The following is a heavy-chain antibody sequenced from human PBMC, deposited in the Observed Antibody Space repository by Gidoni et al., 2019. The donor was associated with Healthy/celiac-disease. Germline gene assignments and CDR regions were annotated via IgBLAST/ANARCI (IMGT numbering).Heavy chain of an antibody. V-gene: IGHV4-34*01. J-gene: IGHJ4*02. Sequence: QVQLQQWGAGLLKPSEPLSLTCAVYGGSFSGYYWSWIRQPPGKGLEWIGEINHSGSTNYNPSLKSRVTISVDTSKNQFSLKLSSGTAADTAVYYCARGRGYGGPDYWGQGTLVTVSS. CDR3: ARGRGYGGPDY. CDR2: INHSGST. D-gene: IGHD1-26*01. CDR1: GGSFSGYY.